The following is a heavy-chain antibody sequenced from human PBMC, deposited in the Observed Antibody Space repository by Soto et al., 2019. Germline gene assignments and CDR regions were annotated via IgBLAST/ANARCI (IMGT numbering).Heavy chain of an antibody. V-gene: IGHV4-34*01. CDR1: GGSFSGYY. D-gene: IGHD3-10*01. CDR2: INHSGST. J-gene: IGHJ4*02. CDR3: ARAPYYYGSGSYYKRLYDY. Sequence: PSETLSLTCAVYGGSFSGYYWSWIRQPPGKGLEWIGEINHSGSTNYNPSLKSRVTISVDTSKNQFSLKLSSVTAADTAVYYCARAPYYYGSGSYYKRLYDYWAQGTLVT.